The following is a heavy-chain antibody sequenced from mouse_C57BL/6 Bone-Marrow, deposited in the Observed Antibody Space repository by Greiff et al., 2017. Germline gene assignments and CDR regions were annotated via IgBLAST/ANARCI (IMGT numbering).Heavy chain of an antibody. V-gene: IGHV1-66*01. D-gene: IGHD1-2*01. CDR3: ARSLLRLLAY. J-gene: IGHJ3*01. CDR1: GYSFTSYY. CDR2: IYPGSGNT. Sequence: QVQLKQSGPELVKPGASVKISCKASGYSFTSYYIHWVKQRPGQGLEWIGWIYPGSGNTKYNEKFKGKATLTADTSSSTAYMQLSSLTSDDSAVYYCARSLLRLLAYWGQGTLVTVSA.